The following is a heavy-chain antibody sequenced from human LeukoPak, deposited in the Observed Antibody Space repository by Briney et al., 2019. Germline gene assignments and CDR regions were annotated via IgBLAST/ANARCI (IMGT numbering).Heavy chain of an antibody. Sequence: ASVKVSCKASGYTFASYGISWVRQAPGQGLEWMGWISAYNGNTNYAQKLQGRVTMTTDTSTSTAYMELRSLRSDDTAVYYCARVGTYYYDSSGYKSFDYWGQGTLVTVSS. CDR2: ISAYNGNT. D-gene: IGHD3-22*01. CDR3: ARVGTYYYDSSGYKSFDY. J-gene: IGHJ4*02. CDR1: GYTFASYG. V-gene: IGHV1-18*01.